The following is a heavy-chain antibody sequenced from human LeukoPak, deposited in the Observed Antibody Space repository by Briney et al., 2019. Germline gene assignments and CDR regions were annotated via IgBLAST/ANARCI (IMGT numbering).Heavy chain of an antibody. CDR3: ARAGAYSSSSPAGL. Sequence: PGGSLRLSCAASGFTFSSYWMSWVRQTPGKGLEWVAIILQDGSEKHYVASVKGRFTISRDNAKNSVCLQMNGLRAEDTAVYYCARAGAYSSSSPAGLWGQGTLVTVSS. J-gene: IGHJ4*02. CDR1: GFTFSSYW. CDR2: ILQDGSEK. D-gene: IGHD6-6*01. V-gene: IGHV3-7*01.